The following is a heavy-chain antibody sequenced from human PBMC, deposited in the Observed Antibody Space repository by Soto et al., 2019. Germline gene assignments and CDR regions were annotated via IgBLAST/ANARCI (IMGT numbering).Heavy chain of an antibody. Sequence: SETLSLTCAVYGGSFSGYYWSWIRQPPGKGLEWIGEINHSGSTNYNPSLKSRVTISVDTSKNQFSLKLSSVTAADTAVYYCARGIVVVPAARFSDFDYWGQGTLVTVSS. CDR3: ARGIVVVPAARFSDFDY. D-gene: IGHD2-2*01. J-gene: IGHJ4*02. V-gene: IGHV4-34*01. CDR1: GGSFSGYY. CDR2: INHSGST.